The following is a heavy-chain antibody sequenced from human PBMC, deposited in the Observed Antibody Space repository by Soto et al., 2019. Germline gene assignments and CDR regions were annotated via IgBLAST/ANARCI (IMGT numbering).Heavy chain of an antibody. Sequence: SETLSLTCTVSGGSISSGGYYWSWIRQHPGKGLEWIGYIYYSGSTYYNPSLKSRVTISVDTSKNQFSLKLSSVTAADTAVYYCARDLSITRVRGGINLFDPWGQGTLVPVSS. V-gene: IGHV4-31*02. CDR3: ARDLSITRVRGGINLFDP. J-gene: IGHJ5*02. D-gene: IGHD3-10*01. CDR2: IYYSGST. CDR1: GGSISSGGYY.